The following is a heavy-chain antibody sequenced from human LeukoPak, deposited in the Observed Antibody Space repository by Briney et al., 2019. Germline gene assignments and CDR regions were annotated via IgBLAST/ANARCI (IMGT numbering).Heavy chain of an antibody. CDR1: GGSINSYY. CDR3: ARSLYYYGSDSFDI. CDR2: IYYSGST. D-gene: IGHD3-10*01. V-gene: IGHV4-59*01. Sequence: PSETLSLTCTVSGGSINSYYWSWIRQPPGKGLEWIGYIYYSGSTNYNPSLKSRVTISVDTSKSQFSLKLSSVTAADTAVYYCARSLYYYGSDSFDIWGQGTMVTVSS. J-gene: IGHJ3*02.